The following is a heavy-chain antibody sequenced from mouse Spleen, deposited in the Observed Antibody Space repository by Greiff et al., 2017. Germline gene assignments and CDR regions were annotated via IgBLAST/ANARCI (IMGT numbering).Heavy chain of an antibody. CDR1: GYTFTSYW. Sequence: VQLQQSGAELVMPGASVKLSCKASGYTFTSYWMHWVKQRPGQGLEWIGEIDPSDSYTNYNQKFKGKATLTVDKSSSTAYMQLSSLTSEDSAVYYCARRLTGKDYWGQGTTLTVSS. V-gene: IGHV1-69*01. CDR3: ARRLTGKDY. D-gene: IGHD4-1*01. CDR2: IDPSDSYT. J-gene: IGHJ2*01.